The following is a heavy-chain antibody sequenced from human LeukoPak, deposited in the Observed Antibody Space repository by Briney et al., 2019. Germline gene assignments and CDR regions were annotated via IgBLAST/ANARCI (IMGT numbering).Heavy chain of an antibody. V-gene: IGHV3-23*01. CDR3: AKDGGNDFWSGYYLDY. Sequence: GGSLRLSCAASGFTFSSYAMSWVRQAPGKGLEWVSAISGSGGSTYYADSVKGRFTISRDNSKNTLYLQMDSPRAEDTAVYYCAKDGGNDFWSGYYLDYWGQGTLVTVSS. D-gene: IGHD3-3*01. CDR2: ISGSGGST. CDR1: GFTFSSYA. J-gene: IGHJ4*02.